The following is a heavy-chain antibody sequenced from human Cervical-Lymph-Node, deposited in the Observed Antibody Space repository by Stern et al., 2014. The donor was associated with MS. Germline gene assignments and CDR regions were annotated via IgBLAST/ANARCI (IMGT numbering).Heavy chain of an antibody. CDR1: GFKFSLYW. V-gene: IGHV5-51*01. J-gene: IGHJ4*02. CDR3: ARQTTAWASDV. CDR2: IYPGDSET. Sequence: VQLVQSGAELIRPGESLKISCKGSGFKFSLYWIAWVRQMPVKGLEWMWIIYPGDSETRYSPSFQGQVTMSADKSTSTAYLQWSTLNASDTAMYFCARQTTAWASDVWGQGTLVTVSS. D-gene: IGHD1-14*01.